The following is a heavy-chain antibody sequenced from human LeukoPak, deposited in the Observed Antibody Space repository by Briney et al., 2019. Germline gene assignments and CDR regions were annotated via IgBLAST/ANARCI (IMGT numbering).Heavy chain of an antibody. CDR2: IYYSGST. CDR3: AREAMTTETTEGGNWFDP. D-gene: IGHD4-17*01. CDR1: GGSISSGDCY. Sequence: PSETLSLTRTVSGGSISSGDCYGSWIRQPPGKGREWIGYIYYSGSTYYNPSLKRRVTISVGTSKNQFALKLSSVTAADTAVYYCAREAMTTETTEGGNWFDPWGQGTLVTVSS. V-gene: IGHV4-30-4*01. J-gene: IGHJ5*02.